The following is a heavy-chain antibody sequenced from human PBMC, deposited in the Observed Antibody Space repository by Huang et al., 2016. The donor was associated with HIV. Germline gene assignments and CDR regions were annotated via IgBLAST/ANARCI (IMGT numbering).Heavy chain of an antibody. CDR1: GASVTSYY. CDR3: TRDNYYDGVSDV. D-gene: IGHD3-16*01. Sequence: QVHLQESGPGLVKPSETLSLTCAVSGASVTSYYWRSFRQSPGKGLDWIRNISDRGKTHATPSLKSRVTIAAGTSKTQFSLKLSSVTAADTAVYYCTRDNYYDGVSDVWGQGTTVIVSS. V-gene: IGHV4-59*02. CDR2: ISDRGKT. J-gene: IGHJ6*02.